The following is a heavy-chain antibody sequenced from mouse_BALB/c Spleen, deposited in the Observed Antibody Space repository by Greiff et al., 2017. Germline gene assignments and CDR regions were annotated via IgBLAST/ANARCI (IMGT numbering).Heavy chain of an antibody. CDR2: ISSGGSYT. Sequence: EVKLVESGGGLVKPGGSLKLSCAASGFTFSSYAMSWVRQSPEKRLEWVAEISSGGSYTYYPDTVTGRFTISRDNAKNTLYLEMSSLRSEDTAMYYCARGVSTMITTRDYYAMDYWGQGTSVTVSS. CDR3: ARGVSTMITTRDYYAMDY. V-gene: IGHV5-9-4*01. J-gene: IGHJ4*01. D-gene: IGHD2-4*01. CDR1: GFTFSSYA.